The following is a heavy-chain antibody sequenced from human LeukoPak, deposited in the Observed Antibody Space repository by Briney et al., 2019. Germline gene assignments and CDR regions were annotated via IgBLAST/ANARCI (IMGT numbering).Heavy chain of an antibody. V-gene: IGHV4-34*01. Sequence: SETLSLTCAVYGGSLSGYSGTWIRQPPGKGLEWIGDIKHSGSTNYNASLKSRVTISVDTSKNQFSLKLSSVTAADTAVYYCARNFDLWGRGTLVTVSS. CDR2: IKHSGST. J-gene: IGHJ2*01. CDR3: ARNFDL. CDR1: GGSLSGYS.